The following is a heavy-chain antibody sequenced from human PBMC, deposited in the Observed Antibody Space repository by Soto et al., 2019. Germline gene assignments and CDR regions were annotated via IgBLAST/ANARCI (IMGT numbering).Heavy chain of an antibody. J-gene: IGHJ4*02. CDR3: ARDMPYAAGSLAGCDY. Sequence: QVQLRESGPGLVKPSETLSLTCTVSGDSITGSYWRWIRQPPGKTLEWIGYIYHSGTTTYNPSLKRRVSLSVDTSKNQFSLRLTSVIAADTAVYYCARDMPYAAGSLAGCDYWGQGLLVNVSS. V-gene: IGHV4-59*01. CDR2: IYHSGTT. CDR1: GDSITGSY. D-gene: IGHD1-26*01.